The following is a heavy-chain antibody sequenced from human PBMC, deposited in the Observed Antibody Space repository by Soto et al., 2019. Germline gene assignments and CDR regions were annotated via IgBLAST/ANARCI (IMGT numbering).Heavy chain of an antibody. CDR1: GSTFSSYG. Sequence: QVQLVESGGGVVQPGRSLRLSCAASGSTFSSYGMHWVRQAPGKGLEWVAVIWYDGSNKYYADSVKGRFTISRDNSKNTLYLQMNSLRAEDTAVYHCAREVGGYQLLVNWFDPWGQGTLVTVSS. CDR3: AREVGGYQLLVNWFDP. D-gene: IGHD2-2*01. J-gene: IGHJ5*02. CDR2: IWYDGSNK. V-gene: IGHV3-33*01.